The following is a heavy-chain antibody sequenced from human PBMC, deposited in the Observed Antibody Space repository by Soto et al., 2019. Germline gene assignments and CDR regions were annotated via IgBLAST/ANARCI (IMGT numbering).Heavy chain of an antibody. V-gene: IGHV4-30-4*01. D-gene: IGHD5-12*01. J-gene: IGHJ6*02. CDR2: IYYSGST. CDR1: GGSISSGDYY. CDR3: ARDGVATVGMDV. Sequence: PSETLSLTCTVSGGSISSGDYYWRWIRQPPGNGLEWIGYIYYSGSTYYNPSLKSRVTISVDTSKNQFSLQLSSVTAADTAVYWSARDGVATVGMDVWGQGTTDTVSS.